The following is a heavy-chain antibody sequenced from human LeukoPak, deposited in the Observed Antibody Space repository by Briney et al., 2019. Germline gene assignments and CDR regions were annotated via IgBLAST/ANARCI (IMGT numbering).Heavy chain of an antibody. D-gene: IGHD3-16*01. Sequence: GGSLRLSCAASGFTFSSYAMSWVRQAPGKGLEWVSAISGSGGSTYYADSVKGRFTISRDNSKNTLYLQMNSLRAEDTAVYYCAKDFSQGVGGRGGDYFDYWGQGTLVTVSS. CDR3: AKDFSQGVGGRGGDYFDY. V-gene: IGHV3-23*01. CDR1: GFTFSSYA. CDR2: ISGSGGST. J-gene: IGHJ4*02.